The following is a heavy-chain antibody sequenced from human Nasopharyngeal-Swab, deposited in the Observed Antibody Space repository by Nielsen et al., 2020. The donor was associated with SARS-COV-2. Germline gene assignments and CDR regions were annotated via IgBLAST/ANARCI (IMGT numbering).Heavy chain of an antibody. CDR1: GFTFDDYA. Sequence: SLKISCAASGFTFDDYAMHWVRQAPGKGLEWVSGISWNSGSIGYADSVKGRFTISRDNSKNTLYLQMNSLRAEDTAVYYCARHHGSSGGDDAFDIWGQGTMVTVSS. V-gene: IGHV3-9*01. J-gene: IGHJ3*02. CDR2: ISWNSGSI. CDR3: ARHHGSSGGDDAFDI. D-gene: IGHD3-10*01.